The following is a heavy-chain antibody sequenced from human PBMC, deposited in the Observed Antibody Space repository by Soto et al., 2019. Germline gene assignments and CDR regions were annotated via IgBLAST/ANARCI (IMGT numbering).Heavy chain of an antibody. D-gene: IGHD6-13*01. CDR2: IWYDGSNK. J-gene: IGHJ4*02. Sequence: QVQLVESGGGVVQPGRSLRLSCAASGFTFSSYGMHWVRQAPGKGLEWVAVIWYDGSNKYYADSVKGRFTISRDNSKNTLYLQMNSLRAEDTAVYYCAREVEAAGNIYYFDYWGQGTLVTVSS. V-gene: IGHV3-33*01. CDR1: GFTFSSYG. CDR3: AREVEAAGNIYYFDY.